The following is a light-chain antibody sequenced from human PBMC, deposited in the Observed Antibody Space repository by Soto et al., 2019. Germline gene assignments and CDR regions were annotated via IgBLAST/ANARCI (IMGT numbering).Light chain of an antibody. CDR1: ASNLGGNY. CDR2: RSD. Sequence: QSVLTQPPSASGAPGQRVTISCSGSASNLGGNYVYWYQQHPGTAPKLVIYRSDQRPSGVTDRISGSKSGTSASLAISGLRSEDEADYFCAAWDDNVHGRVFGGGTKLTVL. J-gene: IGLJ3*02. CDR3: AAWDDNVHGRV. V-gene: IGLV1-47*01.